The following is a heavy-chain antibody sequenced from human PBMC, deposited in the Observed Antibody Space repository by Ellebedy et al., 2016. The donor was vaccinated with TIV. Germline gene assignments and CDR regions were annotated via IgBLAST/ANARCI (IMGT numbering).Heavy chain of an antibody. Sequence: GGSLRLSCEASGLTFSSHWMSWVRQAPGKGLEWVANINQDGSEKYYVDSVKGRFTISRDNAKNSLYLQMNSLRVEDTAVYYCAMGWFPQYFQHWGQGTLVTVSS. CDR3: AMGWFPQYFQH. CDR1: GLTFSSHW. CDR2: INQDGSEK. D-gene: IGHD3-3*01. V-gene: IGHV3-7*01. J-gene: IGHJ1*01.